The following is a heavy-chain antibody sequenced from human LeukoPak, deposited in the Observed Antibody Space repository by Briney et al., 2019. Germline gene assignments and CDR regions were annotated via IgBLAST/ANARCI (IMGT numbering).Heavy chain of an antibody. CDR3: AKAILISSGYYY. J-gene: IGHJ4*02. CDR1: GFTFSSYG. CDR2: IRYDGSNK. Sequence: GGSLRLSCAASGFTFSSYGMHWVRQAPGEGLEWVAFIRYDGSNKYYADSVKGRFTITRDNSKNTLYLQMNSLRAEDTAVYYCAKAILISSGYYYWGQGTLVTVSS. D-gene: IGHD3-22*01. V-gene: IGHV3-30*02.